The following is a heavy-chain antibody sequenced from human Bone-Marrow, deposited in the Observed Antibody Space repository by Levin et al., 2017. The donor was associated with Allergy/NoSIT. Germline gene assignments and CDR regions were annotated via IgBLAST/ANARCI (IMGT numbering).Heavy chain of an antibody. J-gene: IGHJ4*02. CDR3: AGAGMITFGGSQFDY. CDR1: GYSISSGYN. V-gene: IGHV4-38-2*01. D-gene: IGHD3-16*01. CDR2: IYHSGST. Sequence: SQTLSLTCVVSGYSISSGYNWGWIRQSPGKGLEWIGSIYHSGSTYYNPSLKSRVTISVDTSKNQLSLKLSSVTAADTAVYYCAGAGMITFGGSQFDYWGQGTLVTVSS.